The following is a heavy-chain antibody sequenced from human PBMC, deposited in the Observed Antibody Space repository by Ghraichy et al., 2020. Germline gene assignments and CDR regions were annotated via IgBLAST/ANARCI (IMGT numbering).Heavy chain of an antibody. CDR1: GFTFSSYS. D-gene: IGHD6-13*01. J-gene: IGHJ5*02. CDR3: ASPNAAAGNLIEGRAPFDP. Sequence: GGSLRLSCAASGFTFSSYSMNWVRQAPGKGLEWVSSISSSSYIYYADSVKGRFTISRDNAKNSLYLQMNSLRAEDTAVYYCASPNAAAGNLIEGRAPFDPWGQGTLVTVSS. CDR2: ISSSSYI. V-gene: IGHV3-21*01.